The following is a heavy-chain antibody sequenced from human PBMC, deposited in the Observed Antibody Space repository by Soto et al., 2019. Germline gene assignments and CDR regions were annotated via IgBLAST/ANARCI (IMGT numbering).Heavy chain of an antibody. Sequence: ASVKVSCKAPGYTFTTYDINWVRQAPGQGLEWLGWMDPNSGSTGYAQNFQGRITMTRNISRNTAHMELSSLQSEDTAVHYCARERKFDFWRKGLDVWGQGTTVTVSS. CDR2: MDPNSGST. V-gene: IGHV1-8*01. CDR3: ARERKFDFWRKGLDV. J-gene: IGHJ6*02. CDR1: GYTFTTYD. D-gene: IGHD3-3*01.